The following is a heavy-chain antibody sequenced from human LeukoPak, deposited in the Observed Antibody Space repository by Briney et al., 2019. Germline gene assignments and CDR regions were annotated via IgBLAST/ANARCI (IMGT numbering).Heavy chain of an antibody. Sequence: GGSLRLSCAASGFTFSSYWMSWVRQAPGKGLEWVSSISSSSSYIYYADSVKGRFTISRDNAKNSLYLQMNSLRAEDTAVYYCARGADYDFWSGYPLVDYRGQGTLVTVSS. CDR2: ISSSSSYI. CDR1: GFTFSSYW. J-gene: IGHJ4*02. D-gene: IGHD3-3*01. CDR3: ARGADYDFWSGYPLVDY. V-gene: IGHV3-21*01.